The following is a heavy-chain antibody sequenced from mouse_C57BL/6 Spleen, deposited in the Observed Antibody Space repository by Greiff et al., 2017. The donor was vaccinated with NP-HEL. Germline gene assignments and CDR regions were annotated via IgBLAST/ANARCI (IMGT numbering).Heavy chain of an antibody. V-gene: IGHV5-16*01. J-gene: IGHJ4*01. Sequence: EVKLMESEGGLVQPGRSMKLSCTASGFTFSDYYMAWVRQVPEKGLEWVANINYDGSSTYYLDSLKSRFIISRDNAKNILYLQMSSLKSEDTATYYCARYPNAMDYWGQGTSVTVSS. CDR2: INYDGSST. CDR3: ARYPNAMDY. CDR1: GFTFSDYY.